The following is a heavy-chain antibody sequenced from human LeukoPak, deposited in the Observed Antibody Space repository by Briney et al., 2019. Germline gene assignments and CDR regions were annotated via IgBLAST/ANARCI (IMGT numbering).Heavy chain of an antibody. V-gene: IGHV3-53*01. D-gene: IGHD6-13*01. CDR2: IYSGGST. CDR1: GFTVSSNY. Sequence: GRSLRLSCAASGFTVSSNYMSWVRQAPGKGLEWVSVIYSGGSTYYADSVKGRFTISRDNSKNTLYLQMNSLRAEDTAVYYCVAAAAPDLYYYYGMDVWGQGTTVTVSS. J-gene: IGHJ6*02. CDR3: VAAAAPDLYYYYGMDV.